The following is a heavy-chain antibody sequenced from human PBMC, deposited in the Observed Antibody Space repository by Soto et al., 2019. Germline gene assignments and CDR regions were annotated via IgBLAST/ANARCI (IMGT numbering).Heavy chain of an antibody. V-gene: IGHV1-69*08. CDR2: IIPILGIA. CDR3: ARDLVVAADRDYYGMDV. D-gene: IGHD2-15*01. J-gene: IGHJ6*02. Sequence: QVQLVQSGAEVKKPGSSVKVSCKASGGTFSSYTISWVRQAPGQGLEWMGRIIPILGIANYAQKFQGRVTITEDKSTSTAYMELSSLRSEDTAVYYWARDLVVAADRDYYGMDVWGQGTTVTVSS. CDR1: GGTFSSYT.